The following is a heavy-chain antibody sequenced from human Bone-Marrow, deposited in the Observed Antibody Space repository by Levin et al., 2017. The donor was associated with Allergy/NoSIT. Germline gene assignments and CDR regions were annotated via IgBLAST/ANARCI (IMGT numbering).Heavy chain of an antibody. CDR1: GYNFAHYW. CDR2: IYPDDSDT. D-gene: IGHD6-25*01. V-gene: IGHV5-51*01. J-gene: IGHJ3*02. Sequence: GESLKISCQDSGYNFAHYWIGWVRQMPGKGLEWMGIIYPDDSDTRYSPSFQGQVTISADKSINTAYLQWSSLKASDTAMYYCASQGGSSGNAFDIWGQGTMVTVSS. CDR3: ASQGGSSGNAFDI.